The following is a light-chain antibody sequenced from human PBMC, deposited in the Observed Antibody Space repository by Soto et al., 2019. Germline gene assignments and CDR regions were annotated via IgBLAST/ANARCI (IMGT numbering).Light chain of an antibody. CDR1: SSDVGGYNY. Sequence: QSVLTQPPSASGSPGQSVTISCTGTSSDVGGYNYVSWYQQHPGKAPKLMIYEVSKRPSGGPDRFSGSKSGNTASLTVSGLQAEDEADYYCQSYDSSLSGLWVFGGGTKLTVL. CDR2: EVS. V-gene: IGLV2-8*01. J-gene: IGLJ3*02. CDR3: QSYDSSLSGLWV.